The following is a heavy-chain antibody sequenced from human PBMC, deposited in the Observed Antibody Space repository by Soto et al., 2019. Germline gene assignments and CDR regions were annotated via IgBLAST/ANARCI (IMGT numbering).Heavy chain of an antibody. CDR1: GDSISSYY. J-gene: IGHJ4*02. Sequence: PSETLSLTCTVSGDSISSYYWSWIRQPAGKGMEWIGRIHTTENTNYNPSLRSRVTMSVDTYNNQFSLKLTSLTAADTAVYYCARALTSTAGLYFDYWGQGTLVTVSS. D-gene: IGHD6-13*01. V-gene: IGHV4-4*07. CDR3: ARALTSTAGLYFDY. CDR2: IHTTENT.